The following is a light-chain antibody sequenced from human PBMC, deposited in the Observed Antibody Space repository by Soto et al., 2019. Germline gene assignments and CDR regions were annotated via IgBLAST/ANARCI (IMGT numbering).Light chain of an antibody. CDR3: QQYNSCPPLT. CDR1: QSVSSN. J-gene: IGKJ4*01. CDR2: GAS. V-gene: IGKV3-15*01. Sequence: EIVMTQSPATLSVSPGERATLSCRASQSVSSNLAWYQQTPGQVPSLLIYGASTRATGIPSRFSGSGSGTEFTLTISGLQSEDLPVYYCQQYNSCPPLTFGGGTKVEIK.